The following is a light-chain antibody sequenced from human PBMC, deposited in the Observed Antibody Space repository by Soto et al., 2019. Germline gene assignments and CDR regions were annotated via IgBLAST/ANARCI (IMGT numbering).Light chain of an antibody. CDR2: LHSDGRH. V-gene: IGLV4-69*01. Sequence: QPVLTQSPSASASLGASVKLTCTLSSGHTSYAIAWHQQQPQKGSRYLMILHSDGRHIKGDGIPDRFSGSSSGAERYLTISSLRSEDEADYYCQTWGTGIVVFGGGTKLTVL. CDR3: QTWGTGIVV. J-gene: IGLJ2*01. CDR1: SGHTSYA.